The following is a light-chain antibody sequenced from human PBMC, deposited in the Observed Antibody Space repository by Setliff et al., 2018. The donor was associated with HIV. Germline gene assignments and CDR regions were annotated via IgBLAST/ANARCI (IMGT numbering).Light chain of an antibody. CDR1: SSDVGGYNY. CDR2: DVS. J-gene: IGLJ2*01. Sequence: LTQPRSVSGSPGQSVTISCTGTSSDVGGYNYVSWYQQHPGKAPKLMIYDVSKRPSGVPDRFSGSKSGYTASLTISGLQAEDEADYYCCSFVGDGHTFAHFGGGTK. CDR3: CSFVGDGHTFAH. V-gene: IGLV2-11*01.